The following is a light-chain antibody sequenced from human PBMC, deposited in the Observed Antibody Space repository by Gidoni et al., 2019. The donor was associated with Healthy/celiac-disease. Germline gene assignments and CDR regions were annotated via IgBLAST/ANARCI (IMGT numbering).Light chain of an antibody. V-gene: IGKV1-27*01. CDR1: QGISNY. CDR3: QKYNSAPWT. Sequence: IQMTQSPSSLSAAVGDRVTITCRASQGISNYLDWYQQKPGKVPKLLIYDASTLQSGVPSRFSGSGSGTDFTLTISSLQPEDVATYYCQKYNSAPWTFGQGTKVEIK. J-gene: IGKJ1*01. CDR2: DAS.